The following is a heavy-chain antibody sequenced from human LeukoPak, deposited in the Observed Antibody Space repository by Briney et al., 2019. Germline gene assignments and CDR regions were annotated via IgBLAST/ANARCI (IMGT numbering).Heavy chain of an antibody. V-gene: IGHV3-64D*06. J-gene: IGHJ6*01. CDR2: ISSNGDST. Sequence: GGSLRLSYSASGFTFSSYAMHWVRQAPGKGLEYVSAISSNGDSTYYADSVKGRFTISRDNFRNTLYLQMRSLRAEDTAVYYCVKDLPYGHEVYYGMDVWGQGTTVTVSS. CDR3: VKDLPYGHEVYYGMDV. D-gene: IGHD3-10*01. CDR1: GFTFSSYA.